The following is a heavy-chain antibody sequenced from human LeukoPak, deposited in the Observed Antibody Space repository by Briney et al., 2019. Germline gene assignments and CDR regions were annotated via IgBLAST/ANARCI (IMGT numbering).Heavy chain of an antibody. D-gene: IGHD6-13*01. CDR3: ARVTGYVMEDYFDY. CDR1: GGSISSSSYY. CDR2: IYYSGST. V-gene: IGHV4-39*07. Sequence: SETLSLTCTVSGGSISSSSYYWGWIRQPPGKGLEWIGSIYYSGSTYYNPSLKSRVTISVDTSKNQFSLRLSSVAAADTAVYYCARVTGYVMEDYFDYWGQGTLVTVSS. J-gene: IGHJ4*02.